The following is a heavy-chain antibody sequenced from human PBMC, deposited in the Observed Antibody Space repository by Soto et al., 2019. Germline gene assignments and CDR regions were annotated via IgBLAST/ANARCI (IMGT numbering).Heavy chain of an antibody. D-gene: IGHD1-7*01. Sequence: QVQLVQSGAEVKKPGASVKVSCKASGYTFTSYEIKWVRQASGQGLEWMGWMNPNSGNTGYAAKFQGRVTMTRDTSTSTAYLELSSLGSEDTAVYYWVRGLNWNYGYCSDIWGQGTMFTVSS. V-gene: IGHV1-8*02. J-gene: IGHJ3*02. CDR3: VRGLNWNYGYCSDI. CDR2: MNPNSGNT. CDR1: GYTFTSYE.